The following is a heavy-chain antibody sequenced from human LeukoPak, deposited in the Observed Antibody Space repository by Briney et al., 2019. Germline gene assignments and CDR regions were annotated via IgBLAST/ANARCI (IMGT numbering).Heavy chain of an antibody. CDR2: ISSSSSTI. V-gene: IGHV3-48*04. CDR1: GFTFSSYS. D-gene: IGHD3-10*01. J-gene: IGHJ4*02. Sequence: PGGSLRLSCAASGFTFSSYSMNWVRQAPGKGLEWVSYISSSSSTIYYADSVKGRFTISRDNAKNTLYLQMNSLRAEDTAVYYCARAGYYYGSGFDYWGQGTLVTVSS. CDR3: ARAGYYYGSGFDY.